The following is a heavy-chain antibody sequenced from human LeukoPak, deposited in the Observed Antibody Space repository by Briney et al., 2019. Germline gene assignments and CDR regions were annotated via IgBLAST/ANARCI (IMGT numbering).Heavy chain of an antibody. D-gene: IGHD3-10*01. Sequence: SLRLSCAASVYTFDGYAMHWVREAPGKGLEGVSGISWYSGSIGYADSVKGRFTISRDNAKNSLYLQMNRLRAEDTALYYCAKDRGYGSGSYGLDYWGQGTLVTVSS. V-gene: IGHV3-9*01. CDR1: VYTFDGYA. J-gene: IGHJ4*02. CDR3: AKDRGYGSGSYGLDY. CDR2: ISWYSGSI.